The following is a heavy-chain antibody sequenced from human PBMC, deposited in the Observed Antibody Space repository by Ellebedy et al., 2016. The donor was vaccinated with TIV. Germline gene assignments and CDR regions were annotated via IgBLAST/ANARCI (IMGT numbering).Heavy chain of an antibody. CDR1: GYSFTTYW. CDR2: IYPGDFDT. J-gene: IGHJ4*02. V-gene: IGHV5-51*01. CDR3: ARQQGSSLIDFDY. D-gene: IGHD6-13*01. Sequence: GESLKISCKGSGYSFTTYWIGWVRQMPGKGLELMGIIYPGDFDTRYSPSFQGQVTISADKSISTAYLQWSSLKASDTAMYYCARQQGSSLIDFDYWGQGTLVTVSS.